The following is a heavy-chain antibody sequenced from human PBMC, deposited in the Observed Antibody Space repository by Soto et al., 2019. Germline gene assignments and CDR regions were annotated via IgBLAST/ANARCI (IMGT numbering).Heavy chain of an antibody. J-gene: IGHJ5*01. D-gene: IGHD2-15*01. CDR2: ISGSGGST. V-gene: IGHV3-23*01. Sequence: GGSLRSSFAASGFTFSSYAMSCVRQAPGKGLEWVSAISGSGGSTYYAYSVKGRFTISRDNSKNTLYLQMNSLRAEDTAVYYCAEDRFHGEVALNIWLDTWGHGTLVPVAS. CDR1: GFTFSSYA. CDR3: AEDRFHGEVALNIWLDT.